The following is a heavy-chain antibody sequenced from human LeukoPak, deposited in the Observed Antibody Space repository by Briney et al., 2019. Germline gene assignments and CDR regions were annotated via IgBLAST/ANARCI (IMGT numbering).Heavy chain of an antibody. J-gene: IGHJ3*02. D-gene: IGHD3-22*01. CDR3: ARDFDDDSSGYYYGMTRPHAFDI. Sequence: PSETLSLTCTVSGGSISSSSYYWGWIRQPPGKGLEWIGSIYYSGSTYYNPSLKSRVTLSVDTSKNQFSLKLNSVTAADTAVYYCARDFDDDSSGYYYGMTRPHAFDIWGQGTMVTVSS. CDR2: IYYSGST. V-gene: IGHV4-39*02. CDR1: GGSISSSSYY.